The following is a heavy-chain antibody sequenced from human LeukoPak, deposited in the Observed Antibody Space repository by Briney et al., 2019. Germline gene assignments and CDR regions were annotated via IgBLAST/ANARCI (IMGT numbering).Heavy chain of an antibody. CDR1: GFTFDDYG. J-gene: IGHJ4*02. CDR2: IYSGGST. CDR3: ARSSIAARRAGDY. Sequence: PGGSLRLSCAASGFTFDDYGMSWVRQAPGKGLEWVSVIYSGGSTYYADSVKGRFTISRDNSKNTLYLQMNSLRAEDTAVYYCARSSIAARRAGDYWGQGTLVTVSS. V-gene: IGHV3-66*02. D-gene: IGHD6-25*01.